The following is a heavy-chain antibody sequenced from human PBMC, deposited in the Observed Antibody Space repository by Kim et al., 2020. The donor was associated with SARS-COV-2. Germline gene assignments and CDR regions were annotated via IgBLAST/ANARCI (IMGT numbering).Heavy chain of an antibody. J-gene: IGHJ4*02. CDR3: ASDFYGSGSGD. CDR2: ISYDGSNK. D-gene: IGHD3-10*01. Sequence: GGSLRLSCAASGFTFSSYAMHWVRQAPGKGLEWVAVISYDGSNKYYADSVKGRFTISRDNSKNTLYLQMNSLRAEDTAVYYCASDFYGSGSGDWGQGTLV. V-gene: IGHV3-30-3*01. CDR1: GFTFSSYA.